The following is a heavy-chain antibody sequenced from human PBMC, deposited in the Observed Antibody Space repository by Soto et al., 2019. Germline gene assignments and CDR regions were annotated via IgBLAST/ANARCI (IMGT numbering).Heavy chain of an antibody. J-gene: IGHJ6*02. Sequence: PTLVNPTQTLTLTCTFSGFSLSTSGVCVSWIRQPPGKALEWLALIDWDDDKYYTASLETRLTISKDTSKNQVVLTVTNMDPVDTATYYCARTHTVRGVISMYHGMDVWGQGTTVTVSS. CDR1: GFSLSTSGVC. V-gene: IGHV2-70*01. CDR3: ARTHTVRGVISMYHGMDV. CDR2: IDWDDDK. D-gene: IGHD3-10*01.